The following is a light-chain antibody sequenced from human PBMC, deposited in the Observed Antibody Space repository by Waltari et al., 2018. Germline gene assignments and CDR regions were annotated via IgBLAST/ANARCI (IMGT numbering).Light chain of an antibody. CDR2: TND. Sequence: QSVLTQPPSASGTPGQRVTISCSGSSSHIGVNVVNWYQHFPGTAPRLLIFTNDQRPSGVPDRFSGSKSGTSASLAISGLQSEDEADYYCAVWDDNLSGVVFGAGTKVAVL. CDR1: SSHIGVNV. V-gene: IGLV1-44*01. CDR3: AVWDDNLSGVV. J-gene: IGLJ1*01.